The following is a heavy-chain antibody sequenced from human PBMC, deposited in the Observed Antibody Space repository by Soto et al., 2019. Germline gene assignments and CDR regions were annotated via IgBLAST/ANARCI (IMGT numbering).Heavy chain of an antibody. D-gene: IGHD3-10*01. CDR1: GGTFSSYT. CDR3: ARDLPSMVRGVIT. Sequence: ASVNVSCKASGGTFSSYTISWVRQAPGQGLEWMGRIIPILGIANYAQKFQGRVTITADKSTSTAYMELSSLRSEDTAVYYCARDLPSMVRGVITWGQGTLVTVSS. V-gene: IGHV1-69*04. J-gene: IGHJ4*02. CDR2: IIPILGIA.